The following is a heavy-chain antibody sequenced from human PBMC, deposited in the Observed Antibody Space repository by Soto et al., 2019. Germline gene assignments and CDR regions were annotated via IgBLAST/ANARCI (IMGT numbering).Heavy chain of an antibody. D-gene: IGHD2-2*01. CDR1: GGTFSSYA. Sequence: QVQLVQSGAEVKKPGSSVKVSCKASGGTFSSYAISWVRQAPGQGLEWMGGIIPIFGTANYAQKFQGRVTITADESTSTAYMELSSLRSGDTAVYYCAGYCSSTSCYRGWFDPWGQGTLVTVSS. J-gene: IGHJ5*02. CDR2: IIPIFGTA. CDR3: AGYCSSTSCYRGWFDP. V-gene: IGHV1-69*01.